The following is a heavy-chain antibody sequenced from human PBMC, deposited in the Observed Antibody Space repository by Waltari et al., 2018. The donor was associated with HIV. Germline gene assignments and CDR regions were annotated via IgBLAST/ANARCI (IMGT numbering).Heavy chain of an antibody. CDR3: TRGPPSGYWYFDL. V-gene: IGHV3-53*02. J-gene: IGHJ2*01. CDR1: GFTVSTNY. D-gene: IGHD3-10*01. Sequence: EVQLVETGGDLNQPGGSLRLSCAASGFTVSTNYMGWVRRAPGKGLEWVSFLYSGGTPYYADSVKGRFTISRDSSENTVYLQMNSLRAEDTAVYYCTRGPPSGYWYFDLWGRGTLVTVSS. CDR2: LYSGGTP.